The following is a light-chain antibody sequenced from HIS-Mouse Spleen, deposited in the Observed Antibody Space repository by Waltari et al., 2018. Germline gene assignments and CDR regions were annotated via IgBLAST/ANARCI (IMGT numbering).Light chain of an antibody. V-gene: IGLV3-21*03. CDR3: QVWDSSSDHVV. Sequence: SYVLTQPPSVSVAPGKTARITCGGNNIGSKSVHWYQQKPGQAPVLVVYDDSDRPSGIAGRFSGSNAGNTATLTIRRVEAGDEADYYCQVWDSSSDHVVFGGGTTLTVL. CDR1: NIGSKS. CDR2: DDS. J-gene: IGLJ2*01.